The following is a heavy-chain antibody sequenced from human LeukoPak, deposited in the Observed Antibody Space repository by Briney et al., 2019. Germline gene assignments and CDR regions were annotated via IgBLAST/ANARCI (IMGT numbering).Heavy chain of an antibody. CDR3: ARDSTYYYGSGSSGPHYFDY. V-gene: IGHV3-30*01. Sequence: GGSLRLSCAASGFTFSSYAMHWVRQAPGKGLEWVAVISYDGGNTYYADSVKGRFTVSRDNSKNTLYLQLNSLRAEDTAVYYCARDSTYYYGSGSSGPHYFDYWGQGTLVTVSS. D-gene: IGHD3-10*01. J-gene: IGHJ4*02. CDR1: GFTFSSYA. CDR2: ISYDGGNT.